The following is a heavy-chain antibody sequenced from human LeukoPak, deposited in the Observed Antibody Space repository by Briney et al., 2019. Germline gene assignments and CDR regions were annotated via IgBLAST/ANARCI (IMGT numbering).Heavy chain of an antibody. CDR2: IYPGDSYT. Sequence: GESLKISCKGSGYIFTSYWIGWVRQIPGKGLGLMGIIYPGDSYTRYSPSFQGQVTISADKSISTPYPQWSSLKASDTALSYCARRGCGGDCYSPRSDAFDIWGQGTMVTVSS. J-gene: IGHJ3*02. D-gene: IGHD2-21*02. CDR3: ARRGCGGDCYSPRSDAFDI. CDR1: GYIFTSYW. V-gene: IGHV5-51*01.